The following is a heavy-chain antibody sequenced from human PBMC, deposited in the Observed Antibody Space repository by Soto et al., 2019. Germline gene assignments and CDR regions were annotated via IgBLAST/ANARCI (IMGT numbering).Heavy chain of an antibody. D-gene: IGHD3-10*01. J-gene: IGHJ4*02. CDR2: ISGSGGST. CDR3: AKDLLVRGASPFDY. CDR1: GITFSSYD. Sequence: GGSLRLSCAASGITFSSYDMSWVRQAPGKGLEWVSGISGSGGSTDYADSVKGRFTISRDNSKNTLYLQMNSLRAEDTAVYYCAKDLLVRGASPFDYWGQGTLVTSPQ. V-gene: IGHV3-23*01.